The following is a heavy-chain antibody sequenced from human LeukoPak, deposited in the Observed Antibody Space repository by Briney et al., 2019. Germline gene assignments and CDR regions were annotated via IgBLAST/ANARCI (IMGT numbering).Heavy chain of an antibody. V-gene: IGHV3-53*01. Sequence: GGSLRLSCAASGFTVSSSYMSWVRQAPGKGLEWVSVFYSGGKTYYTDSVKGRSTISRDNSKNTLYLQMNSLRAEDTAVYYCARVWELHLFDYWGQGTLVTVSS. CDR3: ARVWELHLFDY. CDR2: FYSGGKT. J-gene: IGHJ4*02. CDR1: GFTVSSSY. D-gene: IGHD1-26*01.